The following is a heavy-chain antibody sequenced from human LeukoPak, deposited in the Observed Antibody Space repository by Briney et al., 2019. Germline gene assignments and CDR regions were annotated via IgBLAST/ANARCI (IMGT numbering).Heavy chain of an antibody. D-gene: IGHD3-10*01. CDR2: ISGSGGST. Sequence: GGSLRLSCAASGSTFSSYAMSWVRQAPGKGLERVSAISGSGGSTYYADSVKGRFTISRDNSKNTLYLQMNSLRAEDTAVYYCANSMVRGVTQYFQHWGQGTLVTVSS. CDR1: GSTFSSYA. V-gene: IGHV3-23*01. J-gene: IGHJ1*01. CDR3: ANSMVRGVTQYFQH.